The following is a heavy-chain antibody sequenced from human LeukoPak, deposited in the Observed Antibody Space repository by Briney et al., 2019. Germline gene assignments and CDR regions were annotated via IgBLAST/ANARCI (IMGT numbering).Heavy chain of an antibody. CDR3: ARDFYGDYSGDY. Sequence: GGSLRLSCAASGFIFGDYYMSWFRQAPGKGLEWVSYITSTSSYTNYADSVKGRFTISRDNAKNSLYLQMNSLRAEDTAVYYCARDFYGDYSGDYWGQGTLVTVSS. CDR2: ITSTSSYT. V-gene: IGHV3-11*06. J-gene: IGHJ4*02. CDR1: GFIFGDYY. D-gene: IGHD4-17*01.